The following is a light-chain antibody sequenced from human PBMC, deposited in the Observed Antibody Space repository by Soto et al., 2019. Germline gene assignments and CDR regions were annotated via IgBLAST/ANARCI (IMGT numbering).Light chain of an antibody. J-gene: IGKJ1*01. Sequence: DIQMTQSPSTLSSSVGDRVTITCRASQSISSWLAWYQQKPGKAPKLLIYKASSLESGVPSRFSGSGSGKEFTLTISSLQPDDFATYYCQQYNSYSRTFGQGIKVEIX. CDR3: QQYNSYSRT. V-gene: IGKV1-5*03. CDR1: QSISSW. CDR2: KAS.